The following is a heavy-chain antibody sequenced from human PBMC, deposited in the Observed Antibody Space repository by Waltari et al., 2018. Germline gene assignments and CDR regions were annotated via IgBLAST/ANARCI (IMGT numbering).Heavy chain of an antibody. D-gene: IGHD3-3*01. V-gene: IGHV1-8*02. CDR3: ARGRDVFANFDYNWFDP. CDR2: VNPNSGAT. Sequence: QVQLVQSGAEVLRPGASVKVSCQASGYTFINYEINGGRRAAGQGLEWMGWVNPNSGATAYAQKFQGRITMTWDTSISTAYMELSNLRSDDTAVLYCARGRDVFANFDYNWFDPWGQGTLVTVSS. CDR1: GYTFINYE. J-gene: IGHJ5*02.